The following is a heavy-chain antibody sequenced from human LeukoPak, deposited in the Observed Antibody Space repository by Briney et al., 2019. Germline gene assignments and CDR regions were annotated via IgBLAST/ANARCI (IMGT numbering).Heavy chain of an antibody. CDR3: AKAPPGGYGYHHLVDY. CDR2: ISGICGST. Sequence: PGGSLTLSCAASGFTFSSYAMSWVRQAPGKGLEWVSSISGICGSTYYASSVKGRFTISRDNSKNMLYLKMNSLRAEETAVYYCAKAPPGGYGYHHLVDYWGQGTLVTVSS. J-gene: IGHJ4*02. CDR1: GFTFSSYA. V-gene: IGHV3-23*01. D-gene: IGHD5-18*01.